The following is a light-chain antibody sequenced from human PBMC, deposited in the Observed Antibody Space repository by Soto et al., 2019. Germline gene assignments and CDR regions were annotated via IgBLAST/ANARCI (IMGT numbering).Light chain of an antibody. CDR3: QHYKTWPPPWT. CDR1: QSISSW. J-gene: IGKJ1*01. Sequence: DIQITQSPSTLSASVGDRVTITCRASQSISSWLAWYQQKPGKAPKLLIYDASSLESAVPSRFSGSGSGTEFTRTSRSLQSEDFAVYYCQHYKTWPPPWTFGQGTKVDIK. CDR2: DAS. V-gene: IGKV1-5*01.